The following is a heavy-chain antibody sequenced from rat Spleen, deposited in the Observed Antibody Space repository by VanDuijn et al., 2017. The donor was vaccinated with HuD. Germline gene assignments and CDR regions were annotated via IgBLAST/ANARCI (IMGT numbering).Heavy chain of an antibody. CDR2: ISSGGHT. CDR1: GFTFSRYW. J-gene: IGHJ2*01. D-gene: IGHD1-11*01. CDR3: ARHDGNYGGYSDYFDY. Sequence: VQLVETGGGLVQPGKSLKLSCVASGFTFSRYWMYWVRQPPGKGLEWFATISSGGHTYYNSALKSRLSISRDTSKSQVFLKMNSLQTEDTATYYCARHDGNYGGYSDYFDYWGQGVMVTVSS. V-gene: IGHV2S12*01.